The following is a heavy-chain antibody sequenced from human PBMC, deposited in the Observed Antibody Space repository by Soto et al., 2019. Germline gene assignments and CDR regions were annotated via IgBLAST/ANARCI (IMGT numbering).Heavy chain of an antibody. J-gene: IGHJ4*02. CDR1: VFTFSSYG. D-gene: IGHD3-22*01. CDR3: ARGDRRSYYYDSSGYWSDY. CDR2: IWYDGSNK. Sequence: GGPLRLSCAASVFTFSSYGMHWVRQAPGKGLEWVAVIWYDGSNKYYADAVKGRFTISRDNSKNTLYLQMNSLRAEDTAVYYCARGDRRSYYYDSSGYWSDYWGQGTLVTVSS. V-gene: IGHV3-33*01.